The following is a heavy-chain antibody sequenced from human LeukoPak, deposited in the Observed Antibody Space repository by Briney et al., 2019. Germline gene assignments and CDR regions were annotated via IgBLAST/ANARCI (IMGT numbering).Heavy chain of an antibody. D-gene: IGHD6-13*01. V-gene: IGHV4-30-2*01. J-gene: IGHJ6*03. CDR1: GGSISSGGYY. CDR2: IYHSGST. CDR3: ARDVPLYSASQGYYYMDV. Sequence: PSETLSLTCTVSGGSISSGGYYWSWIRQPPGKGLEWIGYIYHSGSTYYNPSLKSRVTISVDKSKNQFSLKLSSVTAADTAVYYCARDVPLYSASQGYYYMDVWGKGTTVTVSS.